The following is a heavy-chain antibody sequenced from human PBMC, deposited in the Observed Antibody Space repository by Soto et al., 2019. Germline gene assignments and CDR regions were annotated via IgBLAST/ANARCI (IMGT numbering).Heavy chain of an antibody. CDR2: ISTISNYI. V-gene: IGHV3-21*01. D-gene: IGHD3-3*02. J-gene: IGHJ4*02. Sequence: GGSLRLSCVASGFTFSSYSMNWVRQAPGKGLEWVSSISTISNYIYYADSVKGRFTISRDNAKNSLYLQMNSLRAEDTAVYYCPRFQPESLLAEYYFDFWGQGTLVTVSS. CDR1: GFTFSSYS. CDR3: PRFQPESLLAEYYFDF.